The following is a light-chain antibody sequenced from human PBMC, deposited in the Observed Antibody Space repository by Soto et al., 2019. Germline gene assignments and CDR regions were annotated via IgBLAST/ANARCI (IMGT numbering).Light chain of an antibody. J-gene: IGKJ1*01. CDR1: QSISRW. CDR2: DAS. V-gene: IGKV1-5*01. CDR3: QQYNTYSSWT. Sequence: DIQMTQSPSTLPASVVDRVTITCRASQSISRWLGWYQQKPGKAPKLLIYDASTLESGVPSRFSGSGSGTEFTLTISSLQADDFATYYCQQYNTYSSWTFGQGTKVDIK.